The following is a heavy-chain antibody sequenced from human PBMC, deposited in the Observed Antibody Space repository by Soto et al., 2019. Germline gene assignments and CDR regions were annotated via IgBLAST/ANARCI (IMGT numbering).Heavy chain of an antibody. CDR2: INPSGRTT. Sequence: QVQLIQSGAEVKKPGASVKVVCNTSGFTFSKYYMHWLRQVPGQGLEWVGVINPSGRTTSYAQKFLGRVTVTRDASTATVYLELNSLRSGDTAVYYCARDLDVTTVTTSFDSWGQGTLVTVSS. V-gene: IGHV1-46*01. D-gene: IGHD4-17*01. CDR3: ARDLDVTTVTTSFDS. CDR1: GFTFSKYY. J-gene: IGHJ4*02.